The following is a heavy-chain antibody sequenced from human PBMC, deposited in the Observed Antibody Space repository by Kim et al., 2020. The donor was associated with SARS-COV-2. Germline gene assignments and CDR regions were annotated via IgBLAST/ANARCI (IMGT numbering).Heavy chain of an antibody. D-gene: IGHD3-16*01. CDR3: TKDLSYGGLAFGS. CDR1: GDRFTTFS. Sequence: ASVKVSCKASGDRFTTFSMHWVRQAPGQRLEWMGWIHAANGNTVYAESFHGRITISRDTSAETVYMELSSLTSTDTAMYYCTKDLSYGGLAFGSWDQGTLVSVSS. J-gene: IGHJ5*01. V-gene: IGHV1-3*01. CDR2: IHAANGNT.